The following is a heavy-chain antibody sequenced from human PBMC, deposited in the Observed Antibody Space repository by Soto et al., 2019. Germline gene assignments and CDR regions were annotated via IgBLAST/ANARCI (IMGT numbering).Heavy chain of an antibody. CDR2: ISYDGSNK. CDR1: GFTFSSYA. CDR3: ARDRGHYDFWSDFYYYGMDV. D-gene: IGHD3-3*01. Sequence: PGGSLRLSCAASGFTFSSYAMHWVRQAPGKGLEWVAVISYDGSNKYYADSVKGRFTISRDNSKNTLYLQMNSLRAEDTAVYYRARDRGHYDFWSDFYYYGMDVWGQGTTVTVSS. V-gene: IGHV3-30-3*01. J-gene: IGHJ6*02.